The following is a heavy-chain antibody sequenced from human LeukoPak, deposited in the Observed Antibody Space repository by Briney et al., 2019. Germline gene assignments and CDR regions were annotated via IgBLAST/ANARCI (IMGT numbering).Heavy chain of an antibody. CDR1: GGSLSSYY. D-gene: IGHD3-16*02. J-gene: IGHJ5*02. V-gene: IGHV4-59*01. Sequence: SETLSLTCTVSGGSLSSYYWSWIRQPPGKGLEWIGYIYYSGSTNYNPSLKSRVTISVDTSKNQFSLKLSSVTAADTAVYYCARDGVSGSYRNWFDPWGQGTLVTVSS. CDR3: ARDGVSGSYRNWFDP. CDR2: IYYSGST.